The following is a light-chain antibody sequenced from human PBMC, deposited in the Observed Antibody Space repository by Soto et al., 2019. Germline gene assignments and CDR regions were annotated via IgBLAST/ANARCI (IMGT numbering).Light chain of an antibody. Sequence: DIQMTQSPSSLSASVGDSVTITCRASQVIRHYLAWYQQKPGKAPRPLIYDASSLQNGVPSRFSRSGSGTDLTLTISSLQPEDFASDYGQQYNSSPLTFGGGTRVEIK. J-gene: IGKJ4*01. CDR2: DAS. CDR3: QQYNSSPLT. CDR1: QVIRHY. V-gene: IGKV1-16*01.